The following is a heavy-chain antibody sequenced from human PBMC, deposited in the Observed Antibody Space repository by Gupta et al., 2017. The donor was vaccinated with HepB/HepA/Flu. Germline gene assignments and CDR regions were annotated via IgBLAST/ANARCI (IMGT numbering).Heavy chain of an antibody. CDR2: IYWDDDK. J-gene: IGHJ4*02. CDR3: APDSSGWYGGFAD. Sequence: QITLKESGPTLVKPTQTRTLTCTFAVFSLSTSGVGVGWIRQPPGKAREWLALIYWDDDKRDSPALKSRLTITKDTAKNQVVLTVTQVVYVDTATYYFAPDSSGWYGGFADGGQGTMVTVSS. D-gene: IGHD6-19*01. CDR1: VFSLSTSGVG. V-gene: IGHV2-5*02.